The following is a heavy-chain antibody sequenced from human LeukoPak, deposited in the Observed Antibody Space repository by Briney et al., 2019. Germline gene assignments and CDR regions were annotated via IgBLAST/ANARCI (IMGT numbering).Heavy chain of an antibody. V-gene: IGHV3-30*02. J-gene: IGHJ4*02. CDR2: ISFGGGGH. CDR3: AHGFAGVGDPRTYPFDF. D-gene: IGHD1-26*01. Sequence: PGGSLRLSCAASGFTFTNYGMHWVRQSPVKGLEWLAFISFGGGGHSQRDSVKGRFTVSIDNSKTTLYLHMNTLRPEDAAVYYFAHGFAGVGDPRTYPFDFWGQGTLVTVSP. CDR1: GFTFTNYG.